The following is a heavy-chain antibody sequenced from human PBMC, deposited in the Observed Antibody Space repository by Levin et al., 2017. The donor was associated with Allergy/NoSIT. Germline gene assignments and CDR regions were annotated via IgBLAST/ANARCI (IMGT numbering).Heavy chain of an antibody. V-gene: IGHV3-48*01. Sequence: ASVKVSCAASGFTFSSYSMNWVRQAPGKGLEWVSYISSSSSTIYYADSVKGRFTISRDNAKNSLYLQMNSLRAEDTAVYYCARVVITSDYWGQGTLVTVSS. CDR1: GFTFSSYS. CDR3: ARVVITSDY. CDR2: ISSSSSTI. D-gene: IGHD3-22*01. J-gene: IGHJ4*02.